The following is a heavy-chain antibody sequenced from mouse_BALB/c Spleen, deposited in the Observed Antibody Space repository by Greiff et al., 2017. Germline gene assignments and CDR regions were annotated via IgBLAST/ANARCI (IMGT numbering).Heavy chain of an antibody. D-gene: IGHD2-10*02. CDR3: AREGYGNPWFAY. J-gene: IGHJ3*01. CDR1: GFTFSSFG. V-gene: IGHV5-17*02. CDR2: ISSGSSTI. Sequence: DVQLVESGGGLVQPGGSRKLSCAASGFTFSSFGMHWVRQAPEKGLEWVAYISSGSSTIYYADTVKGRFTISRDNPKNTLFLQMTSLRSEDTAMYYCAREGYGNPWFAYWGQGTLVTVSA.